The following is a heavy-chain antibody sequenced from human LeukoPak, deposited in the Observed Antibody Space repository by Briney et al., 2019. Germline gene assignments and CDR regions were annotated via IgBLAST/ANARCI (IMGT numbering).Heavy chain of an antibody. J-gene: IGHJ6*02. CDR2: ISGSGGGT. D-gene: IGHD5-18*01. CDR1: GFTFSSYA. Sequence: GGSLRLSCAASGFTFSSYAMSWVRQAPGKGLEWVSAISGSGGGTYYAGSVKGRFTISRDNSKNTLYLQMNSLRAEDTAVYYCAKVLAPDTAMDYYYYYGMDVWGQGTTVTVSS. CDR3: AKVLAPDTAMDYYYYYGMDV. V-gene: IGHV3-23*01.